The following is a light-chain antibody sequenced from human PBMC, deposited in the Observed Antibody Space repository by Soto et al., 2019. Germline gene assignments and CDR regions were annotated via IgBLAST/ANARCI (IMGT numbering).Light chain of an antibody. J-gene: IGLJ1*01. V-gene: IGLV2-14*03. CDR2: EVS. CDR3: TSFAPGRIYV. Sequence: QSVPPQPASVSGSPAQPITISCTPTSRHIGAYDYVSWYQQHPGRAPKLIIYEVSHRFSGLSYRFSGSKSGNTASLTISGLQAEDEGDYYCTSFAPGRIYVFGSGTKLTVL. CDR1: SRHIGAYDY.